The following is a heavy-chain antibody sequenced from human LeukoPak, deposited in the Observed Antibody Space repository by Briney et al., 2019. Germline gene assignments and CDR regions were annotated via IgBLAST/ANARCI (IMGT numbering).Heavy chain of an antibody. D-gene: IGHD3-22*01. J-gene: IGHJ3*02. CDR1: GGSISSGGYY. V-gene: IGHV4-31*03. CDR2: IYYSGST. CDR3: ARGRYYYDSSGYLLNAFDI. Sequence: SETLSLTCTVSGGSISSGGYYWSWIRQHPGKGLEWIGYIYYSGSTYYNPSLKSRVTISVDTSKNQFSLKLSSVTAADTAVYYCARGRYYYDSSGYLLNAFDIWGQGTMVTVSS.